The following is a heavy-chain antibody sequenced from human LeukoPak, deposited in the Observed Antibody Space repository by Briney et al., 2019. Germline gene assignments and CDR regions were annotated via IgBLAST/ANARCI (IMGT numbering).Heavy chain of an antibody. Sequence: GGSLRLSRAASGFTFSTYWMTWVRQAPGKGLEWVANIKEDGSEKYYVDSVKGRFTISRDNAKNSLYLQMNSLRAEDTAVYYCARALCIWGGDCHYFDYWGQGTLVTVSS. CDR3: ARALCIWGGDCHYFDY. CDR2: IKEDGSEK. J-gene: IGHJ4*02. V-gene: IGHV3-7*01. D-gene: IGHD2-21*01. CDR1: GFTFSTYW.